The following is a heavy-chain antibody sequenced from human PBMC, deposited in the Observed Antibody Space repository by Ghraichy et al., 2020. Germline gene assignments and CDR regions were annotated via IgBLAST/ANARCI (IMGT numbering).Heavy chain of an antibody. D-gene: IGHD2-21*02. CDR2: IYSGGST. J-gene: IGHJ6*02. CDR3: ARECLEKGDCPYGGYYGMDV. V-gene: IGHV3-53*01. CDR1: GFTVSSNY. Sequence: GGSLRLSCAASGFTVSSNYMSWVRQAPGKGLEWVSVIYSGGSTYYADSVKGRFTISRDNSKNTLYLQMNSLRAEDTAVYYCARECLEKGDCPYGGYYGMDVWGQGTTVTVSS.